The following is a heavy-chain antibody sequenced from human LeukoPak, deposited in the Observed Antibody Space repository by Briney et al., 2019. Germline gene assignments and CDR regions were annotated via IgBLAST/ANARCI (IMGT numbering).Heavy chain of an antibody. V-gene: IGHV1-2*02. CDR1: GYTFTGYY. D-gene: IGHD3-3*01. J-gene: IGHJ4*02. CDR2: INPNSGGT. CDR3: ARSVYYDFWSGYIPLGY. Sequence: GASVKVSCKASGYTFTGYYMHWVRQAPGQGLEWMGWINPNSGGTTYAQKFQGRVTMTRDTSISTAYMELSRLRSDDTAVYYCARSVYYDFWSGYIPLGYWGQGTLVTVSS.